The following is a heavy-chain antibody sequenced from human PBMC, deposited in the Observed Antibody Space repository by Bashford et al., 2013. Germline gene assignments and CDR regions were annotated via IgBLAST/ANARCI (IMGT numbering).Heavy chain of an antibody. CDR2: INPSGGST. J-gene: IGHJ4*02. CDR3: ARDRTSNYDILTGYDY. CDR1: GYTFTSYY. V-gene: IGHV1-46*01. Sequence: ASVKVSCKASGYTFTSYYMHWVATGPSDKGLSGWEVINPSGGSTSYAQKFQGRVTMTRDTSTSTVYMELSSLRSEDTAVYYCARDRTSNYDILTGYDYWGQGTLVTVSS. D-gene: IGHD3-9*01.